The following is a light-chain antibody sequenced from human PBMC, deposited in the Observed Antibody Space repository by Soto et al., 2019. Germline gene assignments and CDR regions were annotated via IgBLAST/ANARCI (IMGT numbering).Light chain of an antibody. CDR2: GAS. J-gene: IGKJ3*01. V-gene: IGKV1-9*01. CDR3: QQLQRPPFT. CDR1: QDVSRY. Sequence: QLTQSPSSLSASVGDRVTITCRASQDVSRYLAWYQQKAGKAPKVLIYGASTLQSGVPSRFSGFGSGTEFTLTISSLQPEDFATYHCQQLQRPPFTFGPGTTVDV.